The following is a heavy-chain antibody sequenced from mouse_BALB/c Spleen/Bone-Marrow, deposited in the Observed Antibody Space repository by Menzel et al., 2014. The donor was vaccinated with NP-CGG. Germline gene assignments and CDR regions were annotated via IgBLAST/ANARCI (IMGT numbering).Heavy chain of an antibody. CDR1: GYTFTDYA. J-gene: IGHJ2*01. CDR2: ISTYSGNT. V-gene: IGHV1-67*01. D-gene: IGHD1-1*01. Sequence: QVHVKQSGPELVRPGVSVKISCKGSGYTFTDYAMHWVKRSHAKSLEWIGVISTYSGNTNYNQKFKGKATMTVDKSSSTAYMELDRLTSEDSAIYYCARRGYGSSPFDYWGQGTTLTVSS. CDR3: ARRGYGSSPFDY.